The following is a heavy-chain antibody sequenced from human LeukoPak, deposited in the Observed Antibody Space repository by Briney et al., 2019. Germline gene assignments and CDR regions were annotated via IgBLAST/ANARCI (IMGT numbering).Heavy chain of an antibody. J-gene: IGHJ6*02. D-gene: IGHD6-13*01. CDR2: IYYSGST. CDR3: ARDQGIAAAGTALDYYYYGMDV. Sequence: SETLSLTCTVSGGSISSYYWSWIRQPPGKGLEWIGYIYYSGSTNYNPSLKSRVTISVDTSKNLFSLKLSSVTAADTAVYYCARDQGIAAAGTALDYYYYGMDVWGQGTTVTVSS. CDR1: GGSISSYY. V-gene: IGHV4-59*01.